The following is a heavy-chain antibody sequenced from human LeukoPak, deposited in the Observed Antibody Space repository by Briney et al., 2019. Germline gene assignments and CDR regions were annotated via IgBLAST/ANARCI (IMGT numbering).Heavy chain of an antibody. D-gene: IGHD6-6*01. V-gene: IGHV3-23*01. CDR1: GFTFSSYA. Sequence: GGSLRLSCAASGFTFSSYAMSWVRQAPGNGRESVSAISGSGGSTYYADSVKGRFTISRDNSKNTLYLQMNSLRAEDTAVYYCAKDLRLAARGDYWGQGTLVTVSS. J-gene: IGHJ4*02. CDR2: ISGSGGST. CDR3: AKDLRLAARGDY.